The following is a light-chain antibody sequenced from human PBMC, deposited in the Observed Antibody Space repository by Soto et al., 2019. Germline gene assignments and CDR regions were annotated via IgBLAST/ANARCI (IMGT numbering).Light chain of an antibody. V-gene: IGKV3-11*01. Sequence: EIVLTQSPATLSLSPGEGATLSCRASQSVGSYLAWYQQKPGQAPRLLIYDASNRATGIPARFSGSGSGTVFTLTISSLEPEDFAVYYCQQRSNWWTFGQGTKVEIK. J-gene: IGKJ1*01. CDR1: QSVGSY. CDR3: QQRSNWWT. CDR2: DAS.